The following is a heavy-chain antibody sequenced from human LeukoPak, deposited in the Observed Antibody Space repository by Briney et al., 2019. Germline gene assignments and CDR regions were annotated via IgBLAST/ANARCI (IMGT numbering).Heavy chain of an antibody. CDR1: VYTLTELS. Sequence: ASVKVSCKVSVYTLTELSMHGGRQAPGKGREWGGGFDHEDGETIYEQKLQARLTMTEDTSTHTAYTELSSLRSEDTAVYYCATDKALGRNAFDLWREGTMVPVSS. CDR3: ATDKALGRNAFDL. V-gene: IGHV1-24*01. CDR2: FDHEDGET. D-gene: IGHD7-27*01. J-gene: IGHJ3*01.